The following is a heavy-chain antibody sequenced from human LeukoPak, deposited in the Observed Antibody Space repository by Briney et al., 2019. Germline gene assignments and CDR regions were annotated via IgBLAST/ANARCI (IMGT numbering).Heavy chain of an antibody. J-gene: IGHJ4*02. Sequence: GESLRISCQGSGYSFTSYWIGWVRQMPGKGLEWMGIIYPGDSDTRYSPSFQGQVTISADKSISTAYLQWSSLKASDTAMYYCARRGYCSGGNCYSAPFDYWGQGTLVTVSS. CDR1: GYSFTSYW. CDR2: IYPGDSDT. D-gene: IGHD2-15*01. V-gene: IGHV5-51*01. CDR3: ARRGYCSGGNCYSAPFDY.